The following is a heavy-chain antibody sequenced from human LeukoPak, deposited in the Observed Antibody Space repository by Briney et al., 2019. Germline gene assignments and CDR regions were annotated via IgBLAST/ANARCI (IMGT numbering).Heavy chain of an antibody. J-gene: IGHJ6*03. CDR1: GGSISSGSYY. Sequence: SQTQSLTCTVSGGSISSGSYYWSWIRQPAGKGLEWIGRIYTSGSTNYNPSLKSRVTISVDTSKNQFSLKLSSVTAADTAVYYCASTALESIAARPDYYYYMDVWGKGTTVTVSS. CDR3: ASTALESIAARPDYYYYMDV. D-gene: IGHD6-6*01. CDR2: IYTSGST. V-gene: IGHV4-61*02.